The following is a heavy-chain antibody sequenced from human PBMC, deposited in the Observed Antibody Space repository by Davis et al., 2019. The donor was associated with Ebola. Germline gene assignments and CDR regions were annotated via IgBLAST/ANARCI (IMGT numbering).Heavy chain of an antibody. CDR1: GFTFGDYA. J-gene: IGHJ6*02. Sequence: PGGSLRLSCTASGFTFGDYAMSWVRQAPGKGLEWVGFIRSKAYGGTTEYAASVKGRFTISRDDSKSIAYLQMNSLKTEDTAVYYCTRVGGGWLPSYGMDVWGQGTTVTVSS. V-gene: IGHV3-49*04. D-gene: IGHD5-24*01. CDR3: TRVGGGWLPSYGMDV. CDR2: IRSKAYGGTT.